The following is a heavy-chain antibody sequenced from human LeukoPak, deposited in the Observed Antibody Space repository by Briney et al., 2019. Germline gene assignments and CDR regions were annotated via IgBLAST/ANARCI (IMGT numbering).Heavy chain of an antibody. Sequence: SETLSLTCTVSGVSISSYYWSWIRQPPGKGLEWIGYIYYSGSTNYNPSLKSRVTISVDTSKNQFSLKLSSVTAADTAVYYCARSSHIAAAGTGPYYYYYYYMDVWGKGTTVTVSS. J-gene: IGHJ6*03. CDR1: GVSISSYY. CDR2: IYYSGST. CDR3: ARSSHIAAAGTGPYYYYYYYMDV. V-gene: IGHV4-59*01. D-gene: IGHD6-13*01.